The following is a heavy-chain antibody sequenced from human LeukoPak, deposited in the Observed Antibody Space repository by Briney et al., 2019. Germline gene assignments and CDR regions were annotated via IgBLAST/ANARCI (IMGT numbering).Heavy chain of an antibody. J-gene: IGHJ4*02. CDR2: ISYDGSDK. CDR1: GFPFSTYA. D-gene: IGHD3-16*01. Sequence: GGSLRLSCAASGFPFSTYAMHLVRQAPGKGLEWVAVISYDGSDKYYADSVKGRFTISRDNSKNTLYLEMNSLRAEDTAVYYCAKIWGTYPYDYWGQGTLVTVSS. V-gene: IGHV3-30*18. CDR3: AKIWGTYPYDY.